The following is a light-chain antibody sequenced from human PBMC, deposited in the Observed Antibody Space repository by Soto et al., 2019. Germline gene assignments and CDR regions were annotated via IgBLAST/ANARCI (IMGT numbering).Light chain of an antibody. CDR1: QSVSTN. V-gene: IGKV3-15*01. Sequence: EIVMTQSPTTLSVSPGERATLSCRASQSVSTNLAWYQQKPGQVPSLPIYGASTRASGIPARFSGSGSGTEFTLTIGSLQSEDFAVYYCQQYSSSPSFGQGTRLEIK. CDR2: GAS. J-gene: IGKJ5*01. CDR3: QQYSSSPS.